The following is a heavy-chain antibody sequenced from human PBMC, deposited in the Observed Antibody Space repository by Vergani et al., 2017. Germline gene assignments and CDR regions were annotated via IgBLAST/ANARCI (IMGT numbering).Heavy chain of an antibody. J-gene: IGHJ6*02. CDR3: ASSYTYYDHYYYGMDV. V-gene: IGHV1-69*12. D-gene: IGHD3-3*01. CDR1: GGTFSSYA. CDR2: IIPIFGTA. Sequence: QVQLVQSGAEVKKPGSSVKVSCKASGGTFSSYAISWVRQAPGQGLDWMGGIIPIFGTANYAQKFQGRVTITADESTSTAYMELSSLRSEDTAVYYCASSYTYYDHYYYGMDVWGQGTTVTVSS.